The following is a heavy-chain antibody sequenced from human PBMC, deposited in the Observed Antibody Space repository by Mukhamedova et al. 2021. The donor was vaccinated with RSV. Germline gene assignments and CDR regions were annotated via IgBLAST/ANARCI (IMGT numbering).Heavy chain of an antibody. Sequence: EWVSTVSSSGGGTYHADSVQGRFTISRDNSKNTLYLQMNSLRAEDTAVYYCAKDVCTGGVCYDYWGQGTLVTVSS. CDR3: AKDVCTGGVCYDY. V-gene: IGHV3-23*01. D-gene: IGHD2-8*02. J-gene: IGHJ4*02. CDR2: VSSSGGGT.